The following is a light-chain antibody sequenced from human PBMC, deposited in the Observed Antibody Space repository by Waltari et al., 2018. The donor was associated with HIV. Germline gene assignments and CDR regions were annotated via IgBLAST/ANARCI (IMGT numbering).Light chain of an antibody. CDR1: RIGSKS. J-gene: IGLJ2*01. Sequence: SYVLTQPPSVSVAPGQTARNTCGGSRIGSKSVQWYQQKPGQAPVLVVQDDSDRPSRIPERFSGSNSGDTATLAISKVEAGDEADYYCQVWEITDDHVVFGGGTKLTVL. CDR2: DDS. CDR3: QVWEITDDHVV. V-gene: IGLV3-21*02.